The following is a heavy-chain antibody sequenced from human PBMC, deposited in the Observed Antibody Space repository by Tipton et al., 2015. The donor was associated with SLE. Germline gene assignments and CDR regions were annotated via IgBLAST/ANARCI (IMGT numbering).Heavy chain of an antibody. V-gene: IGHV4-34*01. Sequence: TLSLTCAAYGGSFSGYYWSWIRQPPGKGLEWIGEINHSGSTNYNPSLKSRVTISVDTSKNQFSLKLSSVTAADTAVYYCARGGHSSSSNYFDYWGQGTLVTVSS. J-gene: IGHJ4*02. D-gene: IGHD6-6*01. CDR2: INHSGST. CDR3: ARGGHSSSSNYFDY. CDR1: GGSFSGYY.